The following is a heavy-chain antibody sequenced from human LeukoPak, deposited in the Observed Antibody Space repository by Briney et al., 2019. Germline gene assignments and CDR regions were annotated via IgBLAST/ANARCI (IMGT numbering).Heavy chain of an antibody. Sequence: SETLSPTCAVYGGSFSGYYCSWIRQPPGKGLEWIGEINHSRSTNYNPSLKSRVTISVDTSKNQFSLKLSSVTAADTSVYYCARTHPYDFWSGYYRQLFPYFDYWGQGTLVTVSS. D-gene: IGHD3-3*01. J-gene: IGHJ4*02. CDR3: ARTHPYDFWSGYYRQLFPYFDY. CDR1: GGSFSGYY. V-gene: IGHV4-34*01. CDR2: INHSRST.